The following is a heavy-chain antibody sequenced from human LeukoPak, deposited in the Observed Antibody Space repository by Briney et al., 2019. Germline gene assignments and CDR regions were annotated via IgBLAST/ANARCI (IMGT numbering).Heavy chain of an antibody. CDR2: INPSGGST. CDR3: ARDGGYDFWSGYHRPDY. Sequence: EASVKVSCKASGYTFTSYYMHWVRQAPGQGLEWMGIINPSGGSTSYAQKFQGRVTMTRDTSTSTVYMELSSPRSEDTAVYYCARDGGYDFWSGYHRPDYWGQGTLVTVSS. V-gene: IGHV1-46*01. CDR1: GYTFTSYY. J-gene: IGHJ4*02. D-gene: IGHD3-3*01.